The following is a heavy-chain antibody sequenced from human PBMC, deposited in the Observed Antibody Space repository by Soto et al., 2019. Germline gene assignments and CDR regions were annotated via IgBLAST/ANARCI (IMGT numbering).Heavy chain of an antibody. V-gene: IGHV3-23*01. Sequence: GGSLRLSCAASGFTFSSYAMSWVRQAPGKGLEWVSAISGNGGSTHYADSVKGRFTISRDNSKNTLYLQMNSLRAEDTAVYYCANVIYGGNSGYYYGMDVWGQGTTVTVSS. D-gene: IGHD4-17*01. CDR2: ISGNGGST. CDR1: GFTFSSYA. J-gene: IGHJ6*02. CDR3: ANVIYGGNSGYYYGMDV.